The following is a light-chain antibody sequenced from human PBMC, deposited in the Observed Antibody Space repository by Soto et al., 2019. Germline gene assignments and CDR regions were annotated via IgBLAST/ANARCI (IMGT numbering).Light chain of an antibody. V-gene: IGLV2-23*01. CDR2: EDS. CDR1: SNDVGAYDL. Sequence: QSVLTQPASVSGSPGQSITISCTGTSNDVGAYDLVSWYQHHPGKAPKLIIYEDSKRPSGVPNRFSATKSGNPASLTISGLQAGDEAYYYCCSYAGSRTLFVFGTGTKVTVL. J-gene: IGLJ1*01. CDR3: CSYAGSRTLFV.